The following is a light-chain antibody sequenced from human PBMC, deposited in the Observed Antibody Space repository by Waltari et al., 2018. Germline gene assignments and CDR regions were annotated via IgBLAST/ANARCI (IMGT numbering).Light chain of an antibody. CDR1: SSDVGDYKY. Sequence: QSALTQPASVSGSPGQSITISCTGTSSDVGDYKYASWYQQHPGKPPKLIIFDVNNRPSGVSNRFSGAKSGSTASLIISGLQSEDEADYYCSSYTSDSTLLFGGGTKLTVL. J-gene: IGLJ2*01. V-gene: IGLV2-14*03. CDR2: DVN. CDR3: SSYTSDSTLL.